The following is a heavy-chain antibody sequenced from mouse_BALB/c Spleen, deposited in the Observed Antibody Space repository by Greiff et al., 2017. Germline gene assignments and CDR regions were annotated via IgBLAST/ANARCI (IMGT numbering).Heavy chain of an antibody. CDR1: GYAFTNYL. CDR3: ARSPPFAY. CDR2: INPGSGGT. Sequence: QVQLKQSGAELVRPGTSVKVSCKASGYAFTNYLIEWVKQRPGQGLEWIGVINPGSGGTNYNEKFKGKATLTADKSSSTAYMQLSSLTSDDSAVYFCARSPPFAYWGQGTLVTVSA. J-gene: IGHJ3*01. V-gene: IGHV1-54*03.